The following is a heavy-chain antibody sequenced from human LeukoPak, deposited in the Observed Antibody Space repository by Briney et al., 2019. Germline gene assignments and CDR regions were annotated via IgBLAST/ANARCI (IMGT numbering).Heavy chain of an antibody. J-gene: IGHJ4*02. V-gene: IGHV3-23*01. D-gene: IGHD2-21*02. Sequence: GGSLRLSCAASGFTFSSYAMSWVRQAPGKGLEWVSGISGSGAKTYYADSVKGRFTISRDNSKNTLYVQMNNLRAEDTAVYYCAKSLVVTTIGPLDSWGQGTLVTVS. CDR3: AKSLVVTTIGPLDS. CDR1: GFTFSSYA. CDR2: ISGSGAKT.